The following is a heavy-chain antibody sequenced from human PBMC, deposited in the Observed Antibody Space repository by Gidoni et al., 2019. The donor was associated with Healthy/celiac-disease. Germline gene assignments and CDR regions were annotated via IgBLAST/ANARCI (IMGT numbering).Heavy chain of an antibody. CDR3: ARDGAAGTFYYYYGMDV. Sequence: QVQLVQSGAEVKKPGSSVKVSCKASGGTFSSYAISWVRQAPGQGLEWMGGIIPIFGTANYAQKFQGRVTITADESTSTAYMELSSLRSEDTAVYYCARDGAAGTFYYYYGMDVWGQGTTVTVSS. CDR2: IIPIFGTA. J-gene: IGHJ6*02. V-gene: IGHV1-69*01. CDR1: GGTFSSYA. D-gene: IGHD6-13*01.